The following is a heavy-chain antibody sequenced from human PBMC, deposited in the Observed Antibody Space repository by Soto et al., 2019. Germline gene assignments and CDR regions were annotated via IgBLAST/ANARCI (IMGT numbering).Heavy chain of an antibody. CDR1: GGSVSSGAYY. V-gene: IGHV4-31*03. CDR2: IYYSGST. J-gene: IGHJ3*02. D-gene: IGHD5-12*01. CDR3: ARARLRAVYAFDI. Sequence: LSLTCTVSGGSVSSGAYYWTWIRQRPGKGLEWIGYIYYSGSTYYSPSLKSRLSISLDTSKNQFSLRLSSVTAADTAMYYCARARLRAVYAFDIWGQGTMVTVSS.